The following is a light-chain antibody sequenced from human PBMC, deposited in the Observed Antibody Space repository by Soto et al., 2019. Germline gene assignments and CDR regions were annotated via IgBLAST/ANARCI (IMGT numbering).Light chain of an antibody. J-gene: IGKJ4*01. CDR2: GAS. CDR3: QQYISSPLT. V-gene: IGKV3-20*01. CDR1: RSVNSNY. Sequence: EIVLTQSPGTLSLSPGERATLSCRASRSVNSNYLAWYQQKPGQAPSLLTYGASSRATDVPDRFSASGSGTDFALTISRLEPEDVAVYYCQQYISSPLTFGGATKVDIK.